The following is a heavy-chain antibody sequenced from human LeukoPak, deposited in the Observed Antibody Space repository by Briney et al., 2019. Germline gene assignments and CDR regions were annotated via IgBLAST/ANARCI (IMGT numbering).Heavy chain of an antibody. J-gene: IGHJ3*02. D-gene: IGHD6-6*01. CDR3: ASKRAYSSSGRHAFDI. Sequence: PSETLSLTCTVSGGSISSGSYYWSWIRQPAGKGLEWIGRIYTSGSTNYNPSLKSRVTISVDTSKNQFSLKLSSVTAADTAVYYCASKRAYSSSGRHAFDIWGQGTMVTVSS. CDR2: IYTSGST. V-gene: IGHV4-61*02. CDR1: GGSISSGSYY.